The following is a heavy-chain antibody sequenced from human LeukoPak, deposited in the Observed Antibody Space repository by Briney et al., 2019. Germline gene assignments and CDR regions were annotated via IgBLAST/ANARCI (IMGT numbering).Heavy chain of an antibody. CDR2: ISDSGDRT. J-gene: IGHJ4*02. V-gene: IGHV3-23*01. CDR1: GVTFSGCP. CDR3: ESAGY. Sequence: GGSLRLSCAASGVTFSGCPLSWVRQAPGKGLEWVSGISDSGDRTYYADSVKGRFSISRDKSKNTLYLQMNSLRAEDTAVYYCESAGYWGQGTLVTVSS.